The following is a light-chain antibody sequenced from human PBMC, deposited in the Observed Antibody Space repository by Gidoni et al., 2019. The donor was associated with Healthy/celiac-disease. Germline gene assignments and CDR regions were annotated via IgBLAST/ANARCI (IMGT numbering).Light chain of an antibody. CDR2: DAS. Sequence: EIVLTQSPATLSLSTGERATLSCRASQSVSSYLAWYQQKPGQAPRLLIYDASNRATGIPARFSGSGSGTDFTLTISSLEPEDFAVYYCQQRSKLTFGGGTKVEIK. CDR1: QSVSSY. CDR3: QQRSKLT. V-gene: IGKV3-11*01. J-gene: IGKJ4*01.